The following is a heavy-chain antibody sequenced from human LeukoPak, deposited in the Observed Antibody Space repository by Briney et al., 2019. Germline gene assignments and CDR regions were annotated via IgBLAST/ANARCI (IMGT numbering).Heavy chain of an antibody. J-gene: IGHJ4*02. Sequence: SETLSLTCTVSGGSISSYYWSWIRQPPGKGLEWIGYIYYSGSTNYNPSLKSRVTISVDTSKKQFSLKLRSVTAADTAVYYCARESSGLFDYWGQGTLVTVSS. D-gene: IGHD6-19*01. CDR2: IYYSGST. V-gene: IGHV4-59*01. CDR1: GGSISSYY. CDR3: ARESSGLFDY.